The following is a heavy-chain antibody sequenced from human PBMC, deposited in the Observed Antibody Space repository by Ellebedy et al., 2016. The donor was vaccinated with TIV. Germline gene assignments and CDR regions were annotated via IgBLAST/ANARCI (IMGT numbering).Heavy chain of an antibody. Sequence: PGGSLRLSCAASGFTFSNYWMSWVRQAPGKGLEWVASIIQDGTERYYVDSVKGRFTISRDNAKNSLYLEMNSLRVEDTAVYYCAREHASMITVVRYYLGMDVWGQGTTVTVSS. V-gene: IGHV3-7*03. CDR1: GFTFSNYW. CDR3: AREHASMITVVRYYLGMDV. J-gene: IGHJ6*02. D-gene: IGHD3-22*01. CDR2: IIQDGTER.